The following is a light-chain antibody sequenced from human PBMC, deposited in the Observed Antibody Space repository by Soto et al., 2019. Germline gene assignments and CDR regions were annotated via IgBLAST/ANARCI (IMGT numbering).Light chain of an antibody. CDR1: QSVGSSF. CDR3: QQYGGSPQRT. V-gene: IGKV3-20*01. CDR2: GAS. Sequence: EIVLTQSPGTLSLSPGERATLSCRASQSVGSSFLAWYQQKPGRAPRLLIYGASSRATGIPDRFSGSGSGTDFTLTISRVEPEDFAVYYCQQYGGSPQRTFGQGTKVEIK. J-gene: IGKJ1*01.